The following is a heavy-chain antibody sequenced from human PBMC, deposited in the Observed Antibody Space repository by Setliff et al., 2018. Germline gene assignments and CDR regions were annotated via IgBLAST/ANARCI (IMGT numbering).Heavy chain of an antibody. V-gene: IGHV1-69*08. CDR3: AISTIFGVVSPTPDAFDI. D-gene: IGHD3-3*01. CDR2: IIPIFGTA. Sequence: SVKVSCKASGGTFSIYTISWVRQAPGQGLEWMGRIIPIFGTANYAQKFQGRVTITADKSTSTAYMELSSLRSEDTAVYYCAISTIFGVVSPTPDAFDIWGQGTMVTRLL. CDR1: GGTFSIYT. J-gene: IGHJ3*02.